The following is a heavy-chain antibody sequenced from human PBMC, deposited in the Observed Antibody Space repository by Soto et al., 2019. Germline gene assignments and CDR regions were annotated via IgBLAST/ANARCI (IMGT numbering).Heavy chain of an antibody. V-gene: IGHV5-10-1*01. Sequence: GESLKISCKGSGYSFTSYWISWVRQMPGKGLEWMGRIDPSDSYTNYSPSFQGHVTISADKSISTAYLQWSSLKASDTAMYYCARSAIRYYDSSGYTPGVFDHWGQGTLVTVSS. J-gene: IGHJ4*02. CDR2: IDPSDSYT. CDR3: ARSAIRYYDSSGYTPGVFDH. CDR1: GYSFTSYW. D-gene: IGHD3-22*01.